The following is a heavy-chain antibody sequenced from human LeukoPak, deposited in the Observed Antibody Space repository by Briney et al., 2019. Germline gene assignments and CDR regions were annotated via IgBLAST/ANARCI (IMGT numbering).Heavy chain of an antibody. J-gene: IGHJ4*02. V-gene: IGHV3-7*01. CDR3: ARDRLVRGVSDY. D-gene: IGHD3-10*01. Sequence: GGSLRLSCAASGFTSSSYWMSWVRQAPGKGLEWVANIKQDGSEKYYVDSVKGRFTISGDNAKNSLYLQMNSLRAEDTAVYYCARDRLVRGVSDYWGQGTLVTVSS. CDR1: GFTSSSYW. CDR2: IKQDGSEK.